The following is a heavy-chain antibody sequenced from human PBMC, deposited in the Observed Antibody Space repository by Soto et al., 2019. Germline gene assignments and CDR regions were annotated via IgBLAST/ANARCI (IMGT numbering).Heavy chain of an antibody. D-gene: IGHD2-15*01. CDR2: MWYDGLRQ. Sequence: QPGGSLRLSCVGSGFTLNNYGVHWVRQAPGKGLEWVALMWYDGLRQTYLDSVRGRFTVSRDSSTNTIYLQMNSLRVEDTGNYFCVQESTPPFFDSWGQGTPVTVSS. CDR1: GFTLNNYG. CDR3: VQESTPPFFDS. J-gene: IGHJ4*02. V-gene: IGHV3-33*03.